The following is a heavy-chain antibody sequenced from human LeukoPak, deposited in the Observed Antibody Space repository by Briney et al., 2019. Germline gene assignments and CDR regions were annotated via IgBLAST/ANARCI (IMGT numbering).Heavy chain of an antibody. J-gene: IGHJ5*02. CDR1: GFTFRNYA. Sequence: GGSLRLSCAASGFTFRNYAMHWVRQAPGKGLEWVAGIFYEGNHKYYADSVKGRFTISRDNSKNTLYLQMNSLRAEDTAVYYCARGPKLSGSYVGFDPWGQGTLVTVSS. CDR3: ARGPKLSGSYVGFDP. CDR2: IFYEGNHK. D-gene: IGHD1-26*01. V-gene: IGHV3-30*14.